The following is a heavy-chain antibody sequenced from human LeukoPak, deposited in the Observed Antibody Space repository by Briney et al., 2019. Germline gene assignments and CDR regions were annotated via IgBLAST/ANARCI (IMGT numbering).Heavy chain of an antibody. CDR1: GFTFSSYW. Sequence: PGGSLRLSCAASGFTFSSYWMSWVRQAPGKGPEWMGNIKEDGSEAYYVDSVKGRFTISRDNAQNSLYLHMHSLRVEDTAVYYCARDPYVSNFDYWGQGTLVTVSP. V-gene: IGHV3-7*03. CDR2: IKEDGSEA. D-gene: IGHD3-10*02. CDR3: ARDPYVSNFDY. J-gene: IGHJ4*02.